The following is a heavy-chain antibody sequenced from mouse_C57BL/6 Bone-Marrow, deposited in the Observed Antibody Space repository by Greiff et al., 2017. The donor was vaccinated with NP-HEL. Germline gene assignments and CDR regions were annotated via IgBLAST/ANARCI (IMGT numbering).Heavy chain of an antibody. CDR2: LYPRSGNT. CDR3: ARRGLGRD. D-gene: IGHD4-1*01. V-gene: IGHV1-81*01. CDR1: GYTFTSYG. Sequence: VQLQQSGAELARPGASVKLSCKASGYTFTSYGISWVKQRTGKGLAWIGELYPRSGNTYYNEKFKGKATLTADKSSSTAYMELRSLTSEDSAVYFCARRGLGRDWGQGTLVTVSA. J-gene: IGHJ3*01.